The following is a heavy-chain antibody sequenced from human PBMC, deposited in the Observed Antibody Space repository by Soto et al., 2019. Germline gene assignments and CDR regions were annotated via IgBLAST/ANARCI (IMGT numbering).Heavy chain of an antibody. D-gene: IGHD2-8*02. CDR1: GYTFRHYG. CDR2: ISGYSGHT. J-gene: IGHJ4*02. CDR3: ARLERDTAAWWGY. Sequence: LEQSGTEVKKPGASVKVSCRISGYTFRHYGISWVRQAPGQGLEWMGWISGYSGHTNYAQNLQGRVIMTTDTTTSTAYMQLRNLRSDEAAVYYCARLERDTAAWWGYWGQGTLVTVSS. V-gene: IGHV1-18*01.